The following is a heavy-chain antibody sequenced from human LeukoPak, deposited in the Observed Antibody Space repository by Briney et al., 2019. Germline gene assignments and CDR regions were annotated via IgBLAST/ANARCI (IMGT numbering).Heavy chain of an antibody. J-gene: IGHJ4*02. CDR1: GFTFSSYS. Sequence: PGGSLRLSCAASGFTFSSYSMNWVRQAPGKGLEWVSSISSSSSYIYYADSVKGRFTISRDNSKNTLYLQMNSLRAEDTAVYYCAKPNYYDSSGYSTAVDYWGQGTLVTVTS. CDR2: ISSSSSYI. V-gene: IGHV3-21*04. D-gene: IGHD3-22*01. CDR3: AKPNYYDSSGYSTAVDY.